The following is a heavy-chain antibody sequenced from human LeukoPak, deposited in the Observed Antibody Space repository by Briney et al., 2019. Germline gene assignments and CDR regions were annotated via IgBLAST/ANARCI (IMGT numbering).Heavy chain of an antibody. CDR2: LWFDGSHE. V-gene: IGHV3-33*02. D-gene: IGHD4-17*01. Sequence: RLLREFWGYNLHHYRTLGARDARGKGREEGTGLWFDGSHEYYAASVKGRFTISRDNFTSKLFMDMNALTAGDTAIYYCAKAARDFGDSYFDHWGQGTPVTVSS. J-gene: IGHJ4*02. CDR1: GYNLHHYR. CDR3: AKAARDFGDSYFDH.